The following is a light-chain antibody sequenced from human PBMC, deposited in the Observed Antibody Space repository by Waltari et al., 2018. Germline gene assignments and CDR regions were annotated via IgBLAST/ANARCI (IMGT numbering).Light chain of an antibody. J-gene: IGLJ2*01. CDR1: KLADEF. CDR3: QTWDNTAAVV. Sequence: SYEVTQPPSVSVSAGQTATITCSGHKLADEFVCWYHQRPGQSPVLVIFQNHKRPAGIPDRCSAFKSGNTATLTISGTQAVDEGDYFCQTWDNTAAVVFGAGTKLTVL. CDR2: QNH. V-gene: IGLV3-1*01.